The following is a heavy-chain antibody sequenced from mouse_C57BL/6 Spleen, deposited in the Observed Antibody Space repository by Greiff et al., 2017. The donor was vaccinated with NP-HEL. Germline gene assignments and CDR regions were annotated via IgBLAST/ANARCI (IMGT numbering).Heavy chain of an antibody. Sequence: VQVVESGPELVKPGASVKISCKASGYAFSSSWMNWVKQRPGKGLEWIGRIYPGDGDTNYNGKFKGKATLTADKSSSTAYMQLSSLTSEDSAVYFCARFYGSSYYYYAMDYWGQGTSVTVSS. J-gene: IGHJ4*01. CDR1: GYAFSSSW. V-gene: IGHV1-82*01. D-gene: IGHD1-1*01. CDR3: ARFYGSSYYYYAMDY. CDR2: IYPGDGDT.